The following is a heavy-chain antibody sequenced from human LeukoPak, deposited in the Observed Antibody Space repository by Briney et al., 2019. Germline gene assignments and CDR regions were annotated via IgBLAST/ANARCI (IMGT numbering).Heavy chain of an antibody. Sequence: PSETLSLTCAVYGGSFSGYYWSWIRQPPGKGLEWIGEINHSGSTNYNPSLKSRVTISVDTSKNQFSLKLSSVTAADTAVYYCARGASDIVLMVYAIHRMKYYYYYMDVWGKGTTVTVSS. J-gene: IGHJ6*03. CDR2: INHSGST. CDR3: ARGASDIVLMVYAIHRMKYYYYYMDV. CDR1: GGSFSGYY. D-gene: IGHD2-8*01. V-gene: IGHV4-34*01.